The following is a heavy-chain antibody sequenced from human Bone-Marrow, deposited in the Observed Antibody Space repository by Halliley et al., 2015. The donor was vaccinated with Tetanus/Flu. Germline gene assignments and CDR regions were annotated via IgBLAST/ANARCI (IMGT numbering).Heavy chain of an antibody. D-gene: IGHD3-22*01. CDR1: GGSISTYY. CDR3: AREWYYSDNSGYFFDS. J-gene: IGHJ4*02. Sequence: TLSLTCTVSGGSISTYYWSWIRQSPGKGLEWLGFVYYTGFTDYNSSLKSRITISLDTSKNQFSLRLSSVTAADTAVYYCAREWYYSDNSGYFFDSWGQGTRVTVSS. CDR2: VYYTGFT. V-gene: IGHV4-59*01.